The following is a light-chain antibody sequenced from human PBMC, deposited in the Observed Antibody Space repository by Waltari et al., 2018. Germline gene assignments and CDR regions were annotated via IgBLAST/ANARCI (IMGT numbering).Light chain of an antibody. CDR3: QQYGSSLLT. V-gene: IGKV3-20*01. CDR2: GAS. Sequence: RASQWVSSSYLAWYQQKPGQAPRLLIYGASSRATGIPDRFSGSGSGTDFTLTISRLEPEDFAVYYCQQYGSSLLTFGGGTKVEIK. CDR1: QWVSSSY. J-gene: IGKJ4*01.